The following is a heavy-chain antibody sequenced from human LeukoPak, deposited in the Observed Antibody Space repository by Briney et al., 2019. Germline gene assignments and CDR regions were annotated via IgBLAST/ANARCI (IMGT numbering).Heavy chain of an antibody. V-gene: IGHV3-21*01. CDR1: GFTFSSYS. CDR3: ARDTPLGAMTTFDY. D-gene: IGHD1-26*01. CDR2: ISSSSSYI. Sequence: GGSLRLSCAASGFTFSSYSMNWVRQAPGKGLEWVSSISSSSSYIYYADSVKGRFTISRDNAKNSLYLQVNSLRAEDTAVYYCARDTPLGAMTTFDYWGQGTLVTVSS. J-gene: IGHJ4*02.